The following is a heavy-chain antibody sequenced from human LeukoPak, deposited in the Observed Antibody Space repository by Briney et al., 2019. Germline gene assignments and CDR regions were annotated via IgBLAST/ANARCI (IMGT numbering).Heavy chain of an antibody. D-gene: IGHD6-19*01. V-gene: IGHV1-18*01. Sequence: GASVKVSCTASGYTFTSYGISWVRQAPGQGLEWMGWISCYNGDTHYAQKFQGRVTMTTDTSTTTAYMELRSLRSDDTALYYCARDPTNTSGRYAYFDSWGQGTLVTVSS. CDR2: ISCYNGDT. CDR1: GYTFTSYG. J-gene: IGHJ4*02. CDR3: ARDPTNTSGRYAYFDS.